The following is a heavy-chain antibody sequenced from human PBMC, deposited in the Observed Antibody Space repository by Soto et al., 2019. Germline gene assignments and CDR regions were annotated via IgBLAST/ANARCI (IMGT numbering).Heavy chain of an antibody. J-gene: IGHJ6*02. CDR1: GFTFSSYS. Sequence: PGGSLRLSCTASGFTFSSYSMNWVRQAPGKGLEWVSYISSSSSTTYSADSVTGRFTISRDNAKNSLSLQMNSLRDEDTAVYYCARDLSYLAENHYDIFSGNHSPLYHYGMDVWGQGTTVTVSS. D-gene: IGHD3-9*01. V-gene: IGHV3-48*02. CDR2: ISSSSSTT. CDR3: ARDLSYLAENHYDIFSGNHSPLYHYGMDV.